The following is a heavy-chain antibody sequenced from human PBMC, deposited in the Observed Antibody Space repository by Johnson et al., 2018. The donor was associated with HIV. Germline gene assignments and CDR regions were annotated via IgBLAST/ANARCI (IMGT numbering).Heavy chain of an antibody. J-gene: IGHJ3*02. CDR3: AKRLGATISRTDAFDI. CDR2: ISGSGGST. Sequence: VQLVESGGGLVQPGGSLRLSCAASGFTFSSYAMYWVRQAPGKGLEWVSVISGSGGSTYYADSVTGRFTISRDNSKNTLYLQMNSLRAEDTSVYYCAKRLGATISRTDAFDIWGQGTMVTVSS. CDR1: GFTFSSYA. D-gene: IGHD1-26*01. V-gene: IGHV3-23*04.